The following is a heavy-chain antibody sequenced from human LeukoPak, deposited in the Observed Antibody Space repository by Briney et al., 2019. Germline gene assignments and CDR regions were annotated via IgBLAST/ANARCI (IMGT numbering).Heavy chain of an antibody. J-gene: IGHJ4*02. D-gene: IGHD6-19*01. CDR3: ARGSGWCDY. V-gene: IGHV3-7*03. CDR2: IKDDGSQK. Sequence: GGSLRLSCAASGFTFSGYWMTWVRQAPGKGLEWVANIKDDGSQKFYVDSVKGRFTVSRDNAKNSLYLQINSLRAEDTAVYYCARGSGWCDYWGQGTLVTVSS. CDR1: GFTFSGYW.